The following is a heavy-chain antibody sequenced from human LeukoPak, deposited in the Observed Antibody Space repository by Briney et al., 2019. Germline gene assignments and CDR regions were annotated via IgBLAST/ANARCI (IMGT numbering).Heavy chain of an antibody. J-gene: IGHJ6*02. CDR2: INPNSGNT. CDR1: GYTFTSYD. D-gene: IGHD3-22*01. Sequence: ASVKVSCKASGYTFTSYDINWVRQATGQGLEWMGWINPNSGNTGYAQKFQGRVTMTRNTSISTAYMELSSLRSEDTAVYYCARTWGVGSSGYYFWYNYYYGMDVWGQGTTVTVSS. V-gene: IGHV1-8*01. CDR3: ARTWGVGSSGYYFWYNYYYGMDV.